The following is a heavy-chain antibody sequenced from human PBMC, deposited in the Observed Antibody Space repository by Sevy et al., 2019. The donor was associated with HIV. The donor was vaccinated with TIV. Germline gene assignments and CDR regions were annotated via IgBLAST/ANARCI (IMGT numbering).Heavy chain of an antibody. V-gene: IGHV3-49*03. CDR1: GFTVDDYA. CDR3: TRGLATADTPEYYFDY. D-gene: IGHD5-12*01. J-gene: IGHJ4*02. CDR2: ITRNSYEAYGGTT. Sequence: GGSLRLSCTTSGFTVDDYAMTWFRQPPGKGLEWVAFITRNSYEAYGGTTDYAASVKGRFIISRDDSKSIAYLQMNSLKTEDTAFYYCTRGLATADTPEYYFDYWGQGTLVTVSS.